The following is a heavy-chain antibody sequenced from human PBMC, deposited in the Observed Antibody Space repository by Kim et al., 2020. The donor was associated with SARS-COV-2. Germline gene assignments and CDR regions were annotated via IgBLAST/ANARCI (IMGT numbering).Heavy chain of an antibody. CDR1: GFAFNQFE. J-gene: IGHJ4*01. CDR2: ISSYGDTV. D-gene: IGHD2-21*02. Sequence: GGSLRLSCAGFGFAFNQFEMSWVRQSPGKGLDWVAYISSYGDTVYYADSVKGRFTISRDNAKNSLFLQMDSLRVEDSGVYYCARGSRVTSHGHYWCHGT. V-gene: IGHV3-48*03. CDR3: ARGSRVTSHGHY.